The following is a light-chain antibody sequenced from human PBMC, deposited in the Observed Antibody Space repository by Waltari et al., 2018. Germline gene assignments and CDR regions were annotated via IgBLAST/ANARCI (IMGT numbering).Light chain of an antibody. Sequence: QSALSQPASVSGSPGQSLTITCTGASTDLASYNLVAWYQHHPNRAPKPIIYEATKRPSGISRRFSGAESGAAASLRISGLQADDEADYYCCSYTGSSTSYGCGGGTKVTVL. CDR3: CSYTGSSTSYG. J-gene: IGLJ1*01. CDR2: EAT. CDR1: STDLASYNL. V-gene: IGLV2-23*01.